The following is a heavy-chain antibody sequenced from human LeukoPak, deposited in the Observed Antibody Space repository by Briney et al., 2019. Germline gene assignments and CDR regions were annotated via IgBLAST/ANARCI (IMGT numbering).Heavy chain of an antibody. CDR1: GFTFSSYA. V-gene: IGHV3-23*01. D-gene: IGHD3-9*01. Sequence: GGSLRLSCAASGFTFSSYAMNWVRQAPGKGLKWVSGISESGAITHYADSVRGRFTISRDNSKTTVFLQMNSLRAEDTAVYYCAVSVRFERVWHYFNNWGQGTQVTVSS. J-gene: IGHJ4*02. CDR2: ISESGAIT. CDR3: AVSVRFERVWHYFNN.